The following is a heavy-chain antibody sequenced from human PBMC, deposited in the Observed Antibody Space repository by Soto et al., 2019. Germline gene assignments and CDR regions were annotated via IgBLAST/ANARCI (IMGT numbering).Heavy chain of an antibody. J-gene: IGHJ4*02. V-gene: IGHV4-38-2*01. CDR1: GYSISSGYY. CDR3: ASCSGSYYEFDY. CDR2: IYHTGST. D-gene: IGHD1-26*01. Sequence: PSETLSLTRAVYGYSISSGYYGAWIRQPPGKGLEWIGSIYHTGSTYYNPSLKSRVTMSVDTSKNRFSLKLSSVTAADTAMYYCASCSGSYYEFDYWGKGTPVTVSS.